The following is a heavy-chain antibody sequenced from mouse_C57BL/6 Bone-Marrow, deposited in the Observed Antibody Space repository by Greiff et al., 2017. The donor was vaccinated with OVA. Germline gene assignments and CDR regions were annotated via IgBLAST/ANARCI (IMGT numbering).Heavy chain of an antibody. CDR3: AGGGGGEFAY. CDR1: GYTFTSYW. D-gene: IGHD1-1*02. V-gene: IGHV1-55*01. Sequence: QVQLQQSGAELVKPGASVKMSCKASGYTFTSYWITWVKQRPGQGLEWIGDIYPGSGSTNYNEKFKSKATLTVDTSSSTAYMQLSSLTSEESAVYYCAGGGGGEFAYWGQGTLVTVSA. CDR2: IYPGSGST. J-gene: IGHJ3*01.